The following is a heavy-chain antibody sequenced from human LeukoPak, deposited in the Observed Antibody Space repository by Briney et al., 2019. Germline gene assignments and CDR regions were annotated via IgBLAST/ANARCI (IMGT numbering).Heavy chain of an antibody. CDR1: GFNFTNYN. D-gene: IGHD3-22*01. V-gene: IGHV3-21*01. Sequence: PGGSLRLSCAASGFNFTNYNMNWVRQAPGKGLEWVSSIHSSSGSIYYADSLKGRFTISRDNAKNSLYLQMNSLRAEDTAVYYCARDGYYDSSGYYIWGQGTLVTVSS. J-gene: IGHJ4*02. CDR3: ARDGYYDSSGYYI. CDR2: IHSSSGSI.